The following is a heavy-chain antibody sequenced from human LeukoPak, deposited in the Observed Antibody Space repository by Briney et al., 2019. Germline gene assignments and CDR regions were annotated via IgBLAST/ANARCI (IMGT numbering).Heavy chain of an antibody. V-gene: IGHV1-2*02. CDR2: INPNSGGT. Sequence: ASVKVSCKASGYTFTGYYMHWVRQAPGQGLEWMGWINPNSGGTNYAQKFQGRATMTRDTSISTAYMELSRLRSDDTAVYYCAREGVGATTVVDHWGQGTLVTVSS. CDR3: AREGVGATTVVDH. J-gene: IGHJ4*02. CDR1: GYTFTGYY. D-gene: IGHD1-26*01.